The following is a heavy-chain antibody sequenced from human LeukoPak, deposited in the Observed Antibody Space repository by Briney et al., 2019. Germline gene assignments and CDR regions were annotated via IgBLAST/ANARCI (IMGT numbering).Heavy chain of an antibody. CDR3: ARVDSGGSYDYYYYYYMDV. V-gene: IGHV1-2*02. Sequence: ASVKVSCKASGYTFTGYYMHWVRQAPGQGLEWMGWINPNSGGTNYAQKFQGRVTMTRDTSISTAYMELSRLRSDDTAVYYCARVDSGGSYDYYYYYYMDVWGKGTTVTVSS. CDR2: INPNSGGT. CDR1: GYTFTGYY. J-gene: IGHJ6*03. D-gene: IGHD1-26*01.